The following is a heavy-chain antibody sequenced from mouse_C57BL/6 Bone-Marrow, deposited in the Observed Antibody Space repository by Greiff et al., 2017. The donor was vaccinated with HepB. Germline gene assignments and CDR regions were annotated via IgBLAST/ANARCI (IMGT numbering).Heavy chain of an antibody. V-gene: IGHV5-2*01. Sequence: DVMLVESGGGLVQPGESLKLSCESNEYEFPSHDMSWVRKTPEKRLELVAAINSDGGSTYYPDTMERRFIISRDNTKKTLYLQMSSLMSEDTALYYCARQTAQARAMDYWGQGTSVTVSS. D-gene: IGHD3-2*02. CDR3: ARQTAQARAMDY. J-gene: IGHJ4*01. CDR1: EYEFPSHD. CDR2: INSDGGST.